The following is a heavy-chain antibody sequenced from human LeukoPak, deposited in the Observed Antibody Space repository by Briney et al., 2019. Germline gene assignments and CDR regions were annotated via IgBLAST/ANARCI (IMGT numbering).Heavy chain of an antibody. D-gene: IGHD5-24*01. J-gene: IGHJ4*02. CDR3: ARVPINIEMTTIKGYYFDY. Sequence: PSETLSLTCAVFGGSFSDYYWSWIRQPPGKGLEWIGKINHTGSTKYHPSLKSRVAISLDTSKNEFSLNLNSVTAADTAVYYCARVPINIEMTTIKGYYFDYWGQGTLVTVSS. CDR2: INHTGST. CDR1: GGSFSDYY. V-gene: IGHV4-34*01.